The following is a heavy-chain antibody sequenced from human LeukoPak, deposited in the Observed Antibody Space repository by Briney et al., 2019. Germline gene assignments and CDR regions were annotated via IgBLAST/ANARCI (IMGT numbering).Heavy chain of an antibody. CDR3: ARLGCSSRCSGDYYYYYMVV. D-gene: IGHD2-2*01. CDR1: GYSFTSYW. CDR2: IYPGDSKT. V-gene: IGHV5-51*01. Sequence: GESLKISCKGSGYSFTSYWIGWVRQMPGKGLEWMGIIYPGDSKTRYSPSFEGQVTMSADKSNSTAYLQWSSLKASDTAMYYCARLGCSSRCSGDYYYYYMVVWGKGTTVTVSS. J-gene: IGHJ6*03.